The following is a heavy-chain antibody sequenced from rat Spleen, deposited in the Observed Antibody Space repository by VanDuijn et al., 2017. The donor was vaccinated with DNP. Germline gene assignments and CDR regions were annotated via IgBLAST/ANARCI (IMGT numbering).Heavy chain of an antibody. J-gene: IGHJ2*01. Sequence: EVQLVESGGGLVQPGRSLKLSCVASGFTFSSYWMYWIRQAPGKGRAWVATIMSDGSNTSYRDSVKGRFTISRDNAKSTLNLQIDSLRSEDTATYYCATSNNSLFDYWGQGVMVTVSS. CDR3: ATSNNSLFDY. D-gene: IGHD1-10*01. CDR1: GFTFSSYW. CDR2: IMSDGSNT. V-gene: IGHV5-29*01.